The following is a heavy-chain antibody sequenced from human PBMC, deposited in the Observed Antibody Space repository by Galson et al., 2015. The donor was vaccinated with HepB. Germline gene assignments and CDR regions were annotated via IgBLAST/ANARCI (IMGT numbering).Heavy chain of an antibody. CDR3: AKDQYSSGSFDY. V-gene: IGHV3-30*18. D-gene: IGHD6-19*01. Sequence: SLRLSCAASGFTFSSYGVHWVRQAPGKGLEWVAVISYDGSNKYYADSVKGRFTISRDNSKNTLYLQMNSLRAEDTAVYYCAKDQYSSGSFDYWGQGTLVTVSS. CDR2: ISYDGSNK. CDR1: GFTFSSYG. J-gene: IGHJ4*02.